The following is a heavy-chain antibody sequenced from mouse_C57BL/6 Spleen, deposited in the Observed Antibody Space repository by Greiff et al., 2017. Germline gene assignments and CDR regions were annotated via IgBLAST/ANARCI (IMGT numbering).Heavy chain of an antibody. CDR1: GYSFTGYF. D-gene: IGHD2-4*01. CDR2: INPYNGDT. J-gene: IGHJ4*01. Sequence: VQLQQSGPELVKPGDSVKISCKASGYSFTGYFMNWVMQSHGKSLEWIGRINPYNGDTFYTQKFKGKATLTVDKSSSTAHMELRSLTSEDSAVYYCARDDYPYYAMDYWGQGTSVTVSS. V-gene: IGHV1-20*01. CDR3: ARDDYPYYAMDY.